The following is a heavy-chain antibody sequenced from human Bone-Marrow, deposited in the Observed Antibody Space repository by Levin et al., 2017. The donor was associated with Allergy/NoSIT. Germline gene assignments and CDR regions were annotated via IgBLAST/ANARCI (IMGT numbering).Heavy chain of an antibody. J-gene: IGHJ3*02. Sequence: ASVKVSCKASGYTFTSYGISWVRQAPGQGLEWMGWISAYNGNTNYAQKLQGRVTMTTDTSTSTAYMELRSLRSDDTAVYYCARVYCSGGSCYFFHAFDIWGQGTMVTVSS. CDR1: GYTFTSYG. D-gene: IGHD2-15*01. V-gene: IGHV1-18*01. CDR3: ARVYCSGGSCYFFHAFDI. CDR2: ISAYNGNT.